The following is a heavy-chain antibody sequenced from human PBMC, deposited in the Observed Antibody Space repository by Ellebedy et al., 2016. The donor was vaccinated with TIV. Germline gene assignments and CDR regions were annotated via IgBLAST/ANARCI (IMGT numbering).Heavy chain of an antibody. CDR3: VRSRSYYFDN. D-gene: IGHD2-21*01. CDR2: INPASGDT. Sequence: AASVNVSCKPSGYTFSSYFLAWVRQAPGQGLEWMGWINPASGDTSYAHKFQGRLTLTRDTSISTAYMELSSLRSDDTAIYYCVRSRSYYFDNWGEGTLVTVSS. J-gene: IGHJ4*02. V-gene: IGHV1-2*02. CDR1: GYTFSSYF.